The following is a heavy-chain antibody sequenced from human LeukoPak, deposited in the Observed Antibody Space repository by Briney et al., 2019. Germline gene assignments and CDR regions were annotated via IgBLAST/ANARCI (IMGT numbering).Heavy chain of an antibody. CDR1: GFTFSSYS. CDR3: ARVHLRYYYYYYMDV. J-gene: IGHJ6*03. Sequence: GGSLRLSCAASGFTFSSYSMNWVRQAPGKGLEWVSSISSSSSYIYYADSVKGRFTISRDNAKNSLYLQMNSLRAEDTAVYYCARVHLRYYYYYYMDVWGKGTTVTVSS. V-gene: IGHV3-21*01. CDR2: ISSSSSYI.